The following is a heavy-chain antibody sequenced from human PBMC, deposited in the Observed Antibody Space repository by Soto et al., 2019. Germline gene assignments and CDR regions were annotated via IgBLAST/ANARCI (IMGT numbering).Heavy chain of an antibody. V-gene: IGHV3-23*01. J-gene: IGHJ5*02. CDR2: ISGSGGST. CDR3: ASSVVAALVTS. CDR1: GFTFSSYA. D-gene: IGHD2-15*01. Sequence: GGSLRLSCAASGFTFSSYAMSWVRQAPGKGLEWVSAISGSGGSTYYADSVKGRFTISRDNAKNSLYLQMNSLRAEDTAVYYCASSVVAALVTSWGQGTLVTVSS.